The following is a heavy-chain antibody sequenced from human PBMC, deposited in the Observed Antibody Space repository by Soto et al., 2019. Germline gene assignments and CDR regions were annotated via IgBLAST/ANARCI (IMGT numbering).Heavy chain of an antibody. V-gene: IGHV1-46*01. Sequence: ASVNVSCKASGYTFTSYYMHWVRQAPGEGLEWMGIINTSGGSTSYAQKFQGRVTMTRDTSTSTVYMEPSSLRSEDTAVYYCARDAPYHDSTRWFGGVGLWGPGTRVSAS. CDR1: GYTFTSYY. J-gene: IGHJ6*02. D-gene: IGHD3-22*01. CDR3: ARDAPYHDSTRWFGGVGL. CDR2: INTSGGST.